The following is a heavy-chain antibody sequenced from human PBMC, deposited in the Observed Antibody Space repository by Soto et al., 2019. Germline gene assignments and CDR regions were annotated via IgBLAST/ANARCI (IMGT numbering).Heavy chain of an antibody. CDR2: TYYRSKWYN. Sequence: PSQTVSRTYALSGDSVSSNRAASTRITQSPSKGLEWLGRTYYRSKWYNDYAVSVKSRITINSVTSKNQISLQLNSVTPEDTAVYYCASWRDIHRAFCAHFDYWG. V-gene: IGHV6-1*01. D-gene: IGHD5-12*01. CDR1: GDSVSSNRAA. J-gene: IGHJ4*01. CDR3: ASWRDIHRAFCAHFDY.